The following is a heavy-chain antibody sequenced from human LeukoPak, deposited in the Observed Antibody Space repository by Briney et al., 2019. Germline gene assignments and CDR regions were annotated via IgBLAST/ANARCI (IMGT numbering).Heavy chain of an antibody. CDR3: AKDLDLGYSYGYPFLCDY. V-gene: IGHV3-23*01. Sequence: GGSLRLSCAASGFTFSSYAMSWVRQAPGKGLEWVSAISGSGGSTYYADSVKGRFTISRDNSKNTLYLQMNSLRAEDTAVYYCAKDLDLGYSYGYPFLCDYWGQGTLVTVSS. J-gene: IGHJ4*02. D-gene: IGHD5-18*01. CDR1: GFTFSSYA. CDR2: ISGSGGST.